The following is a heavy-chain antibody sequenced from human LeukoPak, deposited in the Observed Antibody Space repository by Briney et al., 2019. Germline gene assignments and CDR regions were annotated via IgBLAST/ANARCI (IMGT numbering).Heavy chain of an antibody. J-gene: IGHJ3*01. CDR2: ISSSSSTR. CDR1: GFNFITYS. Sequence: PGGSLRLSCGAAGFNFITYSMNWVRQAPGKGLEWISYISSSSSTRFYADSVVGRFTISRDNAKDSVYLQMNGLRADDTATYYCARGILATSDAFDLWGRGQGSASHQ. CDR3: ARGILATSDAFDL. V-gene: IGHV3-48*01.